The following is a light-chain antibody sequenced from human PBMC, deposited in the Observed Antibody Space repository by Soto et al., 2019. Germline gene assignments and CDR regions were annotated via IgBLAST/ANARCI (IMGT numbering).Light chain of an antibody. CDR2: GAS. CDR1: QTVSSS. Sequence: EIVLTQSPATLSLSPGERATLSCRASQTVSSSLAWYQQKPGQAPRRVIYGASTWGTGVPPRFTGSGSGTEFTLTISGLQSEDFAVYYCQQYNSWPITFGQGTRLENK. J-gene: IGKJ5*01. CDR3: QQYNSWPIT. V-gene: IGKV3-11*01.